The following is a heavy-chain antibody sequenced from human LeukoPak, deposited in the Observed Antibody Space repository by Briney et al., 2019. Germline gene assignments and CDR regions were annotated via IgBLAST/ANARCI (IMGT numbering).Heavy chain of an antibody. Sequence: PGGSLRLSCAASRFTFRNYGMHWVRQAPGKGLEWVAVIWYDGSNQVYADSVKGRFTVSRDNSKNTLYLQMNSLRAEDTAVYYCARDRGGLHYFDRWGQGTLVTISS. CDR2: IWYDGSNQ. CDR1: RFTFRNYG. V-gene: IGHV3-33*01. CDR3: ARDRGGLHYFDR. J-gene: IGHJ4*02. D-gene: IGHD3-10*01.